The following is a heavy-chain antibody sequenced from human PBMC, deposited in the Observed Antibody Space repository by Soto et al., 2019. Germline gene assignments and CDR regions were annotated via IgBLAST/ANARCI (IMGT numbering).Heavy chain of an antibody. V-gene: IGHV4-34*01. CDR2: INHSGST. CDR3: AGTLPTTVTTVDY. J-gene: IGHJ4*02. D-gene: IGHD4-17*01. CDR1: GGSFSGYY. Sequence: QVQLQQWGAGLLKPSETLSLTCAVYGGSFSGYYWSWIRQPPGKGLEWIGEINHSGSTNYNPSLKSRVTISVDTSKNQFSLKLSSVTAADTAEYYCAGTLPTTVTTVDYWGQGTLVTVSS.